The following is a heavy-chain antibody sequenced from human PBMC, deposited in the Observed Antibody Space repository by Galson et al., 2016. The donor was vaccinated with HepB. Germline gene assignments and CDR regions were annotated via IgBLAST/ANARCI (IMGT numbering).Heavy chain of an antibody. CDR2: TSSDGSNE. J-gene: IGHJ5*02. Sequence: SLRLSCAISGVIFSDHAMHWVRQAPGRGLEWVAVTSSDGSNEYYVDSVKGRFAISRDNSKNTLYLQMNSLRGEDTAVYYCGKGGTGIAVPVDLWGEGTQVTVSS. CDR1: GVIFSDHA. V-gene: IGHV3-30*18. D-gene: IGHD1-1*01. CDR3: GKGGTGIAVPVDL.